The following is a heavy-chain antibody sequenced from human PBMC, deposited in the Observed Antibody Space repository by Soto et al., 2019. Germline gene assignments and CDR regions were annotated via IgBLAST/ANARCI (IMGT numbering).Heavy chain of an antibody. CDR3: ARLSPGPGYYYYMEV. J-gene: IGHJ6*03. CDR1: GGSVSSDNW. CDR2: IHHSGST. Sequence: LQESGPGLVKPSGTLSLTCAVSGGSVSSDNWWSCVRQTPWKGLKCIGEIHHSGSTNYNPSFESRVSISVDKPKHDLSLKLTAVTAADTAVYYCARLSPGPGYYYYMEVWGKGTTVTVSS. V-gene: IGHV4-4*02.